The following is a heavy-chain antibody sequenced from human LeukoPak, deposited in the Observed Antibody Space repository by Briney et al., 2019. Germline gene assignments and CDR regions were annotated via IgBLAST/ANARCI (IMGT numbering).Heavy chain of an antibody. D-gene: IGHD6-19*01. CDR2: IKQDGSEK. CDR1: GFTFSNYW. CDR3: ARDAGWFKLDY. V-gene: IGHV3-7*05. Sequence: GGSLRLSCAPSGFTFSNYWMSWVRQAPGKGLEWVANIKQDGSEKYSVDSVKGRFTISRDNAKNSLYLQMNSLRAEDTAMYYCARDAGWFKLDYWGQGTLVTVSS. J-gene: IGHJ4*02.